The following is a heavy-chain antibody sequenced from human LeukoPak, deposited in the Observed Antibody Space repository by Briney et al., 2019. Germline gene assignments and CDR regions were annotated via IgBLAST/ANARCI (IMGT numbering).Heavy chain of an antibody. CDR3: AKDSLAYCTSSSCFDFDF. Sequence: GGSLRLSCAASGFTFNSYAMSWVRQAPGKGLEWVSGISVAGSKRHYADSVKGRFTISRDNSKNTLYLQMNSLRAEDTALYYCAKDSLAYCTSSSCFDFDFWGQGALVTVSS. CDR1: GFTFNSYA. CDR2: ISVAGSKR. D-gene: IGHD2-2*01. J-gene: IGHJ4*02. V-gene: IGHV3-23*01.